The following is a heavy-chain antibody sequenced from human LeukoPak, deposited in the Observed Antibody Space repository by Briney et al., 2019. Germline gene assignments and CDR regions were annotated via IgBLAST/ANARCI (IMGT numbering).Heavy chain of an antibody. Sequence: SEALSLTCTVSGDSISSGSYYWSWIRQSAGKGLEWIGRIYTSGNTSYKPSLKSRVTISVDTSKNQFSLKLSSVTAADTAVYYCARDADRGYSYGPNWYFDLWGRGTLVTVSS. V-gene: IGHV4-61*02. J-gene: IGHJ2*01. CDR1: GDSISSGSYY. CDR3: ARDADRGYSYGPNWYFDL. CDR2: IYTSGNT. D-gene: IGHD5-18*01.